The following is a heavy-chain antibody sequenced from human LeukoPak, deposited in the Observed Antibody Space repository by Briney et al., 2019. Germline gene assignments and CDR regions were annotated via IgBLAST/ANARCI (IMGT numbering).Heavy chain of an antibody. CDR2: ISYDGSNK. Sequence: PGGSLRLSCAASGFIFSSYGMHWVRQAPGKGLEWVAVISYDGSNKYYADSVKGRFTISRDNSKNTLYLQMNSLRAEDTAVYYCAKSRYDSSGYYHDDAFDIWGQGTMVTVSS. CDR3: AKSRYDSSGYYHDDAFDI. V-gene: IGHV3-30*18. J-gene: IGHJ3*02. D-gene: IGHD3-22*01. CDR1: GFIFSSYG.